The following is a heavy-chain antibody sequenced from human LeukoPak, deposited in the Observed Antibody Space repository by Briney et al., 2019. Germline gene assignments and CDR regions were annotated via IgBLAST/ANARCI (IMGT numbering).Heavy chain of an antibody. J-gene: IGHJ6*02. CDR3: ARTRRSGSYYYYYYGMDV. CDR2: INHSGST. CDR1: GGSFSGYY. D-gene: IGHD3-10*01. V-gene: IGHV4-34*01. Sequence: ASETLSLTCAVYGGSFSGYYWSWIRQPPGKGLEWIGEINHSGSTNYNPSLKSRVTISVDTSKNQFSLKLSSVTAADTAVYYCARTRRSGSYYYYYYGMDVWGQGTTVTVSS.